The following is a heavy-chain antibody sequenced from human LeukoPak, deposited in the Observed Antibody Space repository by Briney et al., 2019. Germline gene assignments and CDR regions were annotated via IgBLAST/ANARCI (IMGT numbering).Heavy chain of an antibody. D-gene: IGHD1-26*01. V-gene: IGHV4-34*01. CDR3: ARDLHSGASDY. CDR2: IYHSGST. J-gene: IGHJ4*02. Sequence: SETLSLTCTVYGGSFSGYYWSWIRQPPGKGLEWIGEIYHSGSTNYNPSLKSRVTISVDKSKNQFSLKLSSVTAADTAVYYCARDLHSGASDYWGQGTLVTVSS. CDR1: GGSFSGYY.